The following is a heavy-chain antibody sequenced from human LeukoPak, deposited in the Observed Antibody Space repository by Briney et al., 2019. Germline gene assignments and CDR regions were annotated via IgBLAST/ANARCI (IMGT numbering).Heavy chain of an antibody. CDR3: ARGPRRIVVVTASRAVGFDI. CDR2: IYYSGST. D-gene: IGHD2-21*02. V-gene: IGHV4-39*01. CDR1: GGSISSSSYY. Sequence: SETLSLTCTVSGGSISSSSYYRGWIRQPPGKGLEWIGSIYYSGSTYYNPSLKSRVTISVDTSKNQFSLKLSSVTAADTAVYYCARGPRRIVVVTASRAVGFDIWGQGTMVTVSS. J-gene: IGHJ3*02.